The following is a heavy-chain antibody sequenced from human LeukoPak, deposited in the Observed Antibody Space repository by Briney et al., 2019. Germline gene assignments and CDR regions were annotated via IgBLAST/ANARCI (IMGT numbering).Heavy chain of an antibody. CDR3: ARDNARGRLAA. J-gene: IGHJ6*02. V-gene: IGHV3-33*01. Sequence: GGSLRDSCAASGFSFTTHGFHWVRQAPGKGLEWVALIYSDGSRTYYADSVKGRFTVSRDDSKNTLFLQMDSLRPDDTAVYYCARDNARGRLAAWGQGNTVTVSS. CDR1: GFSFTTHG. CDR2: IYSDGSRT. D-gene: IGHD3-10*01.